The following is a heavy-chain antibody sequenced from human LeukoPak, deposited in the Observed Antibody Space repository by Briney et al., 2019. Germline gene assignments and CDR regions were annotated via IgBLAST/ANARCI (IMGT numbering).Heavy chain of an antibody. D-gene: IGHD2-15*01. CDR3: ARVIPSWYCSGGSCYSSPWFDP. Sequence: PSETLSLTCAVYGGSFSGYYWSWIRQPPGKWLEWIGEINHSGSTNYNPSLKSRVTISVDTSKNQFSLKLSSVTAADTAVYYCARVIPSWYCSGGSCYSSPWFDPWGQGTLVTVSS. J-gene: IGHJ5*02. V-gene: IGHV4-34*01. CDR1: GGSFSGYY. CDR2: INHSGST.